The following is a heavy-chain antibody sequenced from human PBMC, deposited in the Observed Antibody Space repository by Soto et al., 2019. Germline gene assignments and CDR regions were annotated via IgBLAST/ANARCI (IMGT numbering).Heavy chain of an antibody. CDR3: VRRHVSATGIDWFDP. D-gene: IGHD6-13*01. J-gene: IGHJ5*02. V-gene: IGHV1-3*01. CDR2: INAADGDT. CDR1: GYTFTSYG. Sequence: ASVKVSCKASGYTFTSYGIHWVRQAPGQRLEWMGWINAADGDTKYSPKFQGRVTITRDTSASTAYMELSSLRSEDTAVYYCVRRHVSATGIDWFDPWGQGTLVTVSS.